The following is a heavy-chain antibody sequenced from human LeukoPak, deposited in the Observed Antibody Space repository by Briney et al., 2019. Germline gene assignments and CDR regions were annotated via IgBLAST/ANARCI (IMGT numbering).Heavy chain of an antibody. D-gene: IGHD5-12*01. CDR3: AREDSGYHY. CDR1: GYTFSSYD. V-gene: IGHV1-8*01. J-gene: IGHJ4*02. CDR2: MNPSSGNT. Sequence: ASVKVSCKAAGYTFSSYDINWVRQAPGQGLEYMGWMNPSSGNTGYTQKFQGRITMTRDTSIGTAYMELSSLKSEDTALYYCAREDSGYHYWGQGTLVTVSS.